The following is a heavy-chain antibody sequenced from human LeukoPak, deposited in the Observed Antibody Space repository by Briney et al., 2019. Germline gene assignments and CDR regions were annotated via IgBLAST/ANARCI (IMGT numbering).Heavy chain of an antibody. CDR2: MNPNSGNT. D-gene: IGHD6-13*01. J-gene: IGHJ6*02. CDR1: GYTFTSYD. CDR3: ARGSIAAAGNYYYYGMDV. Sequence: ASAKVSCKASGYTFTSYDINWVRQATGQGLEWMGWMNPNSGNTGYAQKFQGRVTMTRNTSISTAYMELSSLRSEDTAVYYCARGSIAAAGNYYYYGMDVWGQGTTVTVSS. V-gene: IGHV1-8*01.